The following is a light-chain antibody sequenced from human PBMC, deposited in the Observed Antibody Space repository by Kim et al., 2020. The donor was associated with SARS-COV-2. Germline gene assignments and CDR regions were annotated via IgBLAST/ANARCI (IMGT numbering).Light chain of an antibody. J-gene: IGLJ1*01. Sequence: GQRVTISCSGSSSNIGSNTVNWYQQLPGTAPKLLIYSNNQRPSGVPDRLSGSKSGTSAYLAISGLQSEDEADYYCVAWDDSLHGYVFGTGTKVTVL. CDR1: SSNIGSNT. CDR2: SNN. V-gene: IGLV1-44*01. CDR3: VAWDDSLHGYV.